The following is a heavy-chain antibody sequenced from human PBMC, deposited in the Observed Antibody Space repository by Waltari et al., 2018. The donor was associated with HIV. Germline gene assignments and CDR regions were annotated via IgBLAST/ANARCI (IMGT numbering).Heavy chain of an antibody. CDR3: TTDEFYYGNSGYFDY. CDR1: GFTFSNAW. V-gene: IGHV3-15*05. CDR2: RKSKADGGTT. D-gene: IGHD3-22*01. Sequence: EVQLVESGGDLVKPGGCLRLSCAASGFTFSNAWMSWVRQAPGKGPELVGRRKSKADGGTTDYAAPVKGRFTIARDDSKNTLYLQMNSLRFEDTAVYYCTTDEFYYGNSGYFDYWGQGTLVTVSS. J-gene: IGHJ4*02.